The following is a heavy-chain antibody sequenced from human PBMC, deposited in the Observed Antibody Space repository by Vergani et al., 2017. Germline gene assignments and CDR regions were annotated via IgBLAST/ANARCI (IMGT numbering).Heavy chain of an antibody. CDR2: ISGSGGST. CDR3: AKGSDSIVVVAWYFDY. CDR1: GFTFSSYA. V-gene: IGHV3-23*04. J-gene: IGHJ4*02. D-gene: IGHD3-22*01. Sequence: VQLVESGGGVVQPGRSLRLSCAASGFTFSSYAMSWVRQAPGKGLEWVSAISGSGGSTYYADSVKGRFTISRDNSKNTLYLQMNSLRAEDTAVYYCAKGSDSIVVVAWYFDYWGQGTLVTVSS.